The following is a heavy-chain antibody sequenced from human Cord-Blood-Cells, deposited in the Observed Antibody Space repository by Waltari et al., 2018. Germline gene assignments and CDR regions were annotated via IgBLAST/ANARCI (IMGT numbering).Heavy chain of an antibody. CDR2: IYYSGST. CDR1: GGSISSGGYY. Sequence: QVQLQESGPGLVKPSQTLSLPCTVSGGSISSGGYYWSWIRPPPGKGLEWIGYIYYSGSTYYNPSLKSRVTISVDTSKNQFSLKLSSVTAADTAVYYCARDGAYYYGSGSYYNYFDYWGQGTLVTVSS. J-gene: IGHJ4*02. CDR3: ARDGAYYYGSGSYYNYFDY. V-gene: IGHV4-31*03. D-gene: IGHD3-10*01.